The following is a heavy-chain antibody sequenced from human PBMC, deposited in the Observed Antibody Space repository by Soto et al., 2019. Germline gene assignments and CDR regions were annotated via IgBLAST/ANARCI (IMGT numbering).Heavy chain of an antibody. Sequence: EVQLVESGGGLVQPGGSLRLSCAASGFTFSSYSMNWVRQAPGKGLEWVSYIMPESSHIFYADSVKGRFTISRDNDRNSLYLQMNSLRPEDTAVYYCAIEKVETSAIHAFDIRGQGAMVTVSS. CDR2: IMPESSHI. J-gene: IGHJ3*02. CDR1: GFTFSSYS. CDR3: AIEKVETSAIHAFDI. V-gene: IGHV3-48*01.